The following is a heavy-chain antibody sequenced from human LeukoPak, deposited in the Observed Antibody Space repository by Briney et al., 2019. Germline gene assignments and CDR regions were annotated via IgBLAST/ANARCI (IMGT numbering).Heavy chain of an antibody. V-gene: IGHV4-30-4*01. CDR2: IYYSGST. Sequence: SETLSLTCTVSGGSISSGDYYWSWIRQPPGKGLEWIGYIYYSGSTYYNPSLKSRVTISVGTSKNQFSLKLSSVTAADTAVYYCARDGVGAMVYWGQGTLVTVSS. CDR1: GGSISSGDYY. J-gene: IGHJ4*02. D-gene: IGHD1-26*01. CDR3: ARDGVGAMVY.